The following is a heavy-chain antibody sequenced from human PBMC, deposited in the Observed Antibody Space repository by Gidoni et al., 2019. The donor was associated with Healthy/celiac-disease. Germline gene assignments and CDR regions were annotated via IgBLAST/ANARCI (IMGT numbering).Heavy chain of an antibody. V-gene: IGHV3-7*03. J-gene: IGHJ4*02. D-gene: IGHD6-13*01. CDR1: GFTCVSYW. Sequence: EVQLVESGGGLVQPGGSLRPSCEASGFTCVSYWMSWVRQAPGKGLEWVANIKQDGSEKYYVDSVKGRFTISRDNAKNSLYLQMNSLRAEDTAVYYCARGGYSSSWYGDYWGQGTLVTVSS. CDR3: ARGGYSSSWYGDY. CDR2: IKQDGSEK.